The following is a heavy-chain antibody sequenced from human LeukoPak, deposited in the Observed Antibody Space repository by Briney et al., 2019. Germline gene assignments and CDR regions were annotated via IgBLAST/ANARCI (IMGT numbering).Heavy chain of an antibody. D-gene: IGHD3-9*01. V-gene: IGHV4-39*07. J-gene: IGHJ4*02. CDR3: ARGADDPDILTGYSSFDY. Sequence: SETLSLTCTVSGGSISSSSYYWGWIRQPPGKGLEWIGSIYYSGSTYYNPSLKSRVTISVDKSKNQFSLKLSSVTAADTAVYYCARGADDPDILTGYSSFDYWGQGTLVTVSS. CDR2: IYYSGST. CDR1: GGSISSSSYY.